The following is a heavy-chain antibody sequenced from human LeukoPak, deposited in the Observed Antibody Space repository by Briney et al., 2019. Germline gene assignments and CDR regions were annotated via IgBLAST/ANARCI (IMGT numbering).Heavy chain of an antibody. J-gene: IGHJ4*02. CDR3: ATRHEYSYPY. D-gene: IGHD5-18*01. Sequence: GGSLRLSCAASGFIFNNYAMHWVRQAPGKGLEYVSAIGGNGDPSYYADSVKGRFTISRDNSKNTVYLQMGSLRTEDMAVYYCATRHEYSYPYWGQGTLVTVSS. CDR2: IGGNGDPS. CDR1: GFIFNNYA. V-gene: IGHV3-64*02.